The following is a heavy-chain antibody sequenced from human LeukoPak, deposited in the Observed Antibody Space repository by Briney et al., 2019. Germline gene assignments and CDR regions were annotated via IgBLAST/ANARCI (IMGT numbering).Heavy chain of an antibody. CDR2: IGIDSGNT. CDR1: GFTFSDYS. Sequence: GSLRLSCAASGFTFSDYSMNWVRQAPGKGLEWISYIGIDSGNTNYADSVKGRFTISGDKAKNSLYLQMNSLRVEDTAVYYCARDYKYAFDDWGQGTLVTVSS. V-gene: IGHV3-48*01. CDR3: ARDYKYAFDD. J-gene: IGHJ4*02. D-gene: IGHD5-24*01.